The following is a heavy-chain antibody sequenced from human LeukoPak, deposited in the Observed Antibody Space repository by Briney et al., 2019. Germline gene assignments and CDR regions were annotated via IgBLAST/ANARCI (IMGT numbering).Heavy chain of an antibody. D-gene: IGHD2-2*01. Sequence: PGGSLRLSCAASGFTFSSYAMSWVRQAPGKGLEWVSALSGTGSPTYYADSVKGRFTISRDNSKNTLYLLMNSLRAEDTAVYYCARYCITTSYVSPNSFYGMDVWGQGTTVTVSS. CDR3: ARYCITTSYVSPNSFYGMDV. CDR1: GFTFSSYA. CDR2: LSGTGSPT. J-gene: IGHJ6*02. V-gene: IGHV3-23*01.